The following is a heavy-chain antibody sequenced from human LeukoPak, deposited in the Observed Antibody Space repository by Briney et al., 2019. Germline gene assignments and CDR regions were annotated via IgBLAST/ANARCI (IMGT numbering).Heavy chain of an antibody. J-gene: IGHJ4*02. Sequence: KPSETLSLTCTVSGGSISSHYWSWIRQPPGKGLEWIGCINYSGSTNYNPSLKSRVTISVDTSKNQFSLKVSAVTAADTAVYYCASGSYYFDYWGQGHLVTVSS. CDR3: ASGSYYFDY. D-gene: IGHD1-26*01. V-gene: IGHV4-59*11. CDR2: INYSGST. CDR1: GGSISSHY.